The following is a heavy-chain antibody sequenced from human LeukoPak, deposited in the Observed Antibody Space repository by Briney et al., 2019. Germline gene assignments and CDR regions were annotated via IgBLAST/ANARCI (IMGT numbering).Heavy chain of an antibody. D-gene: IGHD3-22*01. V-gene: IGHV3-9*01. CDR3: TKAIEGESSGYYGGTDY. CDR2: IYGNGGSR. Sequence: GRSLRLSCAASGFTFDQHAMHWVRQVPGKGLEWVSGIYGNGGSRGYADFVKGRFTVSRDNARNSLYLQMNSLKPEDTALYYCTKAIEGESSGYYGGTDYWGQGTLVTVSS. CDR1: GFTFDQHA. J-gene: IGHJ4*02.